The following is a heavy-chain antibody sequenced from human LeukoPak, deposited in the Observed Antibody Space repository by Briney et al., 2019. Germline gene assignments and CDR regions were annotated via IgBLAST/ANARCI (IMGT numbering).Heavy chain of an antibody. Sequence: GRSLRLSCAASGFSFSSYAMYWVRQAPGKGLEWVAVISYDGSNKYCADSVKGRFTISRDNSKNTLYLQMNSLRVEDTAVYYCARDGGGFDYGDNWFDPWGQGTLVTVSS. J-gene: IGHJ5*02. CDR2: ISYDGSNK. D-gene: IGHD4-17*01. V-gene: IGHV3-30-3*01. CDR1: GFSFSSYA. CDR3: ARDGGGFDYGDNWFDP.